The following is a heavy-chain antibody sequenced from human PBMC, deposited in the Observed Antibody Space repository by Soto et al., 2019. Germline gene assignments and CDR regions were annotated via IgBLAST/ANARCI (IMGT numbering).Heavy chain of an antibody. CDR1: GFTFDDYA. V-gene: IGHV3-9*01. CDR3: AKGLDTAMVTPFDY. Sequence: PWGSLRLSCAASGFTFDDYAMHWVRQAPGKGLEWVSGISWNSGSIGYADSVKGRFTISRDNAKNSLYLQMNSLRAEDTALYYCAKGLDTAMVTPFDYWGQGTLVTVSS. J-gene: IGHJ4*02. CDR2: ISWNSGSI. D-gene: IGHD5-18*01.